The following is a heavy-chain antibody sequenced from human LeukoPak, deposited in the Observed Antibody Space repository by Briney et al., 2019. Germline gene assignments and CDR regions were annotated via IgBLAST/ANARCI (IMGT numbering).Heavy chain of an antibody. D-gene: IGHD2-2*01. CDR3: ARGIVTSTTDYFDC. CDR1: DYTFTSYG. V-gene: IGHV1-69*06. Sequence: GASVKVSCKASDYTFTSYGISWVRQAPGQGLEWMGGLIPVFGTPNYAQRFQGRVTLTADTSTKTVYMEMTGLRSEDTAVYFCARGIVTSTTDYFDCWGQGTLVTVSS. CDR2: LIPVFGTP. J-gene: IGHJ4*02.